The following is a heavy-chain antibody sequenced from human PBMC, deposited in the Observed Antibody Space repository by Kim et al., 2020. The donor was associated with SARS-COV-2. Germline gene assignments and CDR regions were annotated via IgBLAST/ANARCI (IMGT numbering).Heavy chain of an antibody. J-gene: IGHJ4*02. CDR2: T. V-gene: IGHV5-51*01. CDR3: ARLLRGVAVDY. Sequence: TRYSPSFQGQVTISADKSISTAYLQWSSLKASDTAMYYCARLLRGVAVDYWGQGTLVTVSS. D-gene: IGHD3-10*01.